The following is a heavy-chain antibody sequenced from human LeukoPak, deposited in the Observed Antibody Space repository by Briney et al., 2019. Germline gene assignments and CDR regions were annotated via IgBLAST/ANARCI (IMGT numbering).Heavy chain of an antibody. J-gene: IGHJ4*02. Sequence: PSETLSLTCTVSGGSISSSSYYWGWIRQPPGKGLEWIGSIYYSGSTYYNPSLKSRVTISVDTSKNQFSLKLSSVTAADTAVYYCARRSLRGGYDYWGQGTLVTVSS. V-gene: IGHV4-39*01. CDR1: GGSISSSSYY. CDR3: ARRSLRGGYDY. D-gene: IGHD5-12*01. CDR2: IYYSGST.